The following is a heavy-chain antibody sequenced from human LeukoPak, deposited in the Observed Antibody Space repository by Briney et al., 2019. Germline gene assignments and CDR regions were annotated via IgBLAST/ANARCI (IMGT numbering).Heavy chain of an antibody. CDR3: ARDLVLHGAFDI. CDR2: INPRDGST. V-gene: IGHV1-46*01. J-gene: IGHJ3*02. CDR1: GYRFTSYY. Sequence: GPVQVSFKASGYRFTSYYMHWVRQAPGQGFEWMGIINPRDGSTTYAQKFQGRVTMTRDTSTSTLYMELISLRSEDTALYYCARDLVLHGAFDIWGQGTMVTVSS.